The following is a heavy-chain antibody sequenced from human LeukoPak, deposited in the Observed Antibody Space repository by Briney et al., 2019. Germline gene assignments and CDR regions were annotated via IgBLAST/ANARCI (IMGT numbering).Heavy chain of an antibody. V-gene: IGHV1-18*01. J-gene: IGHJ4*02. Sequence: ASVRVSCKASGYSFSSYGISWVRQAPGQGLEWIGWISAYNGNTNLAQKLQGRVTMTTDTSTTTVYLEVRRLRSDDTAVYYCARDFRYNWRYPPPGGHWGQGTLVTVSS. CDR3: ARDFRYNWRYPPPGGH. CDR2: ISAYNGNT. CDR1: GYSFSSYG. D-gene: IGHD1-20*01.